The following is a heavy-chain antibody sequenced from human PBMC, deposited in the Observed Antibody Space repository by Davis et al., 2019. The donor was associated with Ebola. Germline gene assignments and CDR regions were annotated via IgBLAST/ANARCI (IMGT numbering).Heavy chain of an antibody. D-gene: IGHD1-26*01. Sequence: MPSETLSLTCAVYGGSFSGYYWSWIRQPPGKGLEWIGEINHSGSTNYNPSLKSRVTISVDRSKNQFSLKLSSVTAADTAVYYCARTVGHDAFDIWGQGTMVTVSS. CDR1: GGSFSGYY. CDR2: INHSGST. CDR3: ARTVGHDAFDI. J-gene: IGHJ3*02. V-gene: IGHV4-34*01.